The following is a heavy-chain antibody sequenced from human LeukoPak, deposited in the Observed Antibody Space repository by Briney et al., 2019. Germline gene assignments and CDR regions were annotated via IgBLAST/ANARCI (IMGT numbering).Heavy chain of an antibody. V-gene: IGHV3-23*01. CDR3: AKDAPPSIAVAGDSFDY. J-gene: IGHJ4*02. CDR1: GFTFSSYA. D-gene: IGHD6-19*01. CDR2: ISGSGGST. Sequence: PGGSLRLSCAASGFTFSSYAMSWVRQAPGKGLEWVSAISGSGGSTYYADSVKGRFTISRDNSKNTLYLQMNSLRAEDTAVYYCAKDAPPSIAVAGDSFDYWGQGTLVTVSS.